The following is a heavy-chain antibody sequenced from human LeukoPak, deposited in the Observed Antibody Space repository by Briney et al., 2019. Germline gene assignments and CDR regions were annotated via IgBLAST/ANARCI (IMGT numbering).Heavy chain of an antibody. J-gene: IGHJ3*02. Sequence: SSVKVSCKASGYTSTGYYMHWVRQAPGQGLEWMGWINPNSGGTSYAQKFQGRVTMTRDTSISIAYMELSSLRSDDTAVYYCARSLGSPKAFDIWGQGTMVTVSP. V-gene: IGHV1-2*02. CDR2: INPNSGGT. CDR1: GYTSTGYY. D-gene: IGHD1-26*01. CDR3: ARSLGSPKAFDI.